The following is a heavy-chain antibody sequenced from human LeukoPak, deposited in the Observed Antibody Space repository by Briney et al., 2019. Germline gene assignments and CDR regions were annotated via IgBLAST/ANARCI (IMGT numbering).Heavy chain of an antibody. D-gene: IGHD3-22*01. CDR1: GYTFTSYS. V-gene: IGHV1-18*01. J-gene: IGHJ4*02. CDR3: ARDEGGMIVAALPDY. CDR2: ITTYNGNT. Sequence: GASVKVSCKASGYTFTSYSITWVRQAPGQGLEWMGWITTYNGNTKYAQNLQGRVTMTADASTDTAYMELRNLRSDDTAVYYCARDEGGMIVAALPDYWGQGTLVTVSS.